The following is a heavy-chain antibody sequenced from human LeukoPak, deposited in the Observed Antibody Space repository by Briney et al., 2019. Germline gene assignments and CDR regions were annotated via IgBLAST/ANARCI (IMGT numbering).Heavy chain of an antibody. CDR1: GFTVSSNY. CDR2: IYSGGST. V-gene: IGHV3-53*01. D-gene: IGHD3-10*01. J-gene: IGHJ4*02. Sequence: GGSLRLSCAASGFTVSSNYMSWVRQAPGKGLEWVSVIYSGGSTYYADSVKGRFTISRDNSKNTLYLQMNSLRAEDTAVYYCAKALNSGSYYNNFDYWGQGTLVTVSS. CDR3: AKALNSGSYYNNFDY.